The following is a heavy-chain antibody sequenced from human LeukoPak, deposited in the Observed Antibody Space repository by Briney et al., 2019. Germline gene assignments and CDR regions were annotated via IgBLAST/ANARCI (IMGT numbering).Heavy chain of an antibody. CDR2: ISYDGSNK. CDR3: AKDNSIYCSGGSCYSGNWFDP. J-gene: IGHJ5*02. V-gene: IGHV3-30*18. CDR1: GSTFSSYG. D-gene: IGHD2-15*01. Sequence: GRSLRLSCAASGSTFSSYGMHWVRQAPGKGLEWVAVISYDGSNKYYADSVKGRFTISRDNSKNTLYLQMNSLRAEDTAVYYCAKDNSIYCSGGSCYSGNWFDPWGQGTLVTVSS.